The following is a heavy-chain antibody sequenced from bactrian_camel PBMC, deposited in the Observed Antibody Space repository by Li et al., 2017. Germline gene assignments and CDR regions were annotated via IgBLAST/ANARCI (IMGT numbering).Heavy chain of an antibody. CDR1: LFFSRPSC. V-gene: IGHV3S54*01. CDR3: ARAVPCMGWSMPAPKASDFGH. D-gene: IGHD6*01. Sequence: HVQLVESGGGSAQPGGSLRLSCVASLFFSRPSCMGWLRQAPGKERERVAVIDTRNQVTYYADSVKGRFTISQNNAKDTVYLQMESLKFEDTAVYYCARAVPCMGWSMPAPKASDFGHWGQGTQVTVS. CDR2: IDTRNQVT. J-gene: IGHJ6*01.